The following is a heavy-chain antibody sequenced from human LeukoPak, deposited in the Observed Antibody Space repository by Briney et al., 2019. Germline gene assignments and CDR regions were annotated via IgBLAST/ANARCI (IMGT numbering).Heavy chain of an antibody. CDR3: ARGAMLPYYDFWSGYHHYYMGV. V-gene: IGHV4-34*01. CDR2: INHSGST. CDR1: GGSFSGYY. Sequence: SETLSLTCAVYGGSFSGYYWSWIRQPPGKGLEWIGEINHSGSTNYNPSLKSRVTISVDTSKNQFSLKLSSVTAADTAVYYCARGAMLPYYDFWSGYHHYYMGVWGKGTTVTVSS. J-gene: IGHJ6*03. D-gene: IGHD3-3*01.